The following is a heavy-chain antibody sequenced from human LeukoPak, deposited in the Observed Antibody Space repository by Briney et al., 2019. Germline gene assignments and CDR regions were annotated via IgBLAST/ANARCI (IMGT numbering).Heavy chain of an antibody. J-gene: IGHJ4*02. D-gene: IGHD3-22*01. CDR1: GGSFSGYY. CDR2: INHSGST. Sequence: SETLSLTCAVYGGSFSGYYWSWIRQPPGKGLEWIGEINHSGSTNYNPSLKSRVTISVDTSKNQFSLKLSSVTAADTAVYYCVTYYYGSSAPKRNYWGQGILVTVSS. V-gene: IGHV4-34*01. CDR3: VTYYYGSSAPKRNY.